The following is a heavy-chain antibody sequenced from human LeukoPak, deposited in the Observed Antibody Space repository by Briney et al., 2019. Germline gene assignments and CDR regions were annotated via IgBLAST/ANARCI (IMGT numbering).Heavy chain of an antibody. CDR2: IYYSGST. J-gene: IGHJ4*02. Sequence: SETLSLTCTVSGGSISNYYWSWIRQPPGKGLECIGSIYYSGSTNYNPSLKSRVTISVDTPKNQFSLKVSSVTAADTAVYYCAVMVRGDNFDYWGQGTLVTVSS. CDR3: AVMVRGDNFDY. CDR1: GGSISNYY. D-gene: IGHD3-10*01. V-gene: IGHV4-59*01.